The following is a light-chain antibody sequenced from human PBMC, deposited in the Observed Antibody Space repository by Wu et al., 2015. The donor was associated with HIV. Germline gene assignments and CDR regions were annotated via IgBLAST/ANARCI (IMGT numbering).Light chain of an antibody. V-gene: IGKV1-5*03. Sequence: DIQMTQSPSTLSASIGDRVTITCRASQSINNWLAWYQQRPGKAPKLLIYQTSSLENGVPSRFSGSGSETEFTLAISRLQPDDFASYYCQTVIKLILPTFGGGTNVEI. CDR2: QTS. J-gene: IGKJ4*01. CDR3: QTVIKLILPT. CDR1: QSINNW.